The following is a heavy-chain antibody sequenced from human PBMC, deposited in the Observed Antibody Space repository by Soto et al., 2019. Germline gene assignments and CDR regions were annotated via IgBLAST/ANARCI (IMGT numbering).Heavy chain of an antibody. V-gene: IGHV4-31*03. J-gene: IGHJ4*02. D-gene: IGHD5-18*01. CDR3: ARVYTAMVPYYFDY. CDR1: GGSISSGGYY. Sequence: SETLSLTCTVSGGSISSGGYYWSWIRQHPGKGLEWIGYIYYSGSTYYNPSLKSRVTISVDTSKNQFSLRLSSVTAADTAVYYCARVYTAMVPYYFDYWGQGTLVTVSS. CDR2: IYYSGST.